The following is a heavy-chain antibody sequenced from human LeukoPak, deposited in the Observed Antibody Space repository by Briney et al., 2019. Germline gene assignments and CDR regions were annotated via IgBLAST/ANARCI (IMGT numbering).Heavy chain of an antibody. CDR3: ARDPYSGGYGDDYYYYMDV. D-gene: IGHD1-26*01. J-gene: IGHJ6*03. V-gene: IGHV3-21*01. CDR2: ITSTSSYM. Sequence: GGSLRLSCTASGFTVSSSYMSWVRQAPGKGLEWVSSITSTSSYMYYADPVKGRFTISRDNAQNSLYLHMSSLRAEDTAVYYCARDPYSGGYGDDYYYYMDVWGKGTTVTISS. CDR1: GFTVSSSY.